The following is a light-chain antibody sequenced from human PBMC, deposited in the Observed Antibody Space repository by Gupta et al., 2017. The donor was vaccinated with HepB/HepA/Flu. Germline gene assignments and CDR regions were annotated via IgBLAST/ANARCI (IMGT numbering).Light chain of an antibody. J-gene: IGLJ2*01. V-gene: IGLV3-19*01. CDR3: NSRDSSGNVV. Sequence: SSELPQDPAVSVALGQTVRITCQGDSLRRYYASWYQQKPGQAPVLVIYGKNNRPSGIPDRFSGSSSGNTASLTITGAQAEDEADYYCNSRDSSGNVVFGGGTKLTVL. CDR2: GKN. CDR1: SLRRYY.